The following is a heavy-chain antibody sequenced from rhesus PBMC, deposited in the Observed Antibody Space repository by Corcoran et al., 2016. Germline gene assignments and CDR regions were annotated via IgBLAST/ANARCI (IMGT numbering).Heavy chain of an antibody. V-gene: IGHV4-80*01. CDR2: INGNSGST. D-gene: IGHD1-44*02. Sequence: QVQLQESGPGLVKPSETLSLTCAVSGGSFSSYWWSWIRQPPGKGLEWIGEINGNSGSTNYNPSLKSRVTISKDASKNRFSLKLSSMTAADTAVYYCARYSGSYNAYFDYWGQGVLVTVSS. CDR3: ARYSGSYNAYFDY. CDR1: GGSFSSYW. J-gene: IGHJ4*01.